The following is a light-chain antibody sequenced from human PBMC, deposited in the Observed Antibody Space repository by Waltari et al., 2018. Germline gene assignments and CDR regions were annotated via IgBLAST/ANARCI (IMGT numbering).Light chain of an antibody. Sequence: DIQLTQSPSFLSASIGDRVTITCRASQGISSSLAWYQVRPGKAPKFLIYATSSLESGVPSRFGGSGSGTEFTLTISSLQPEDFATYYCQQSYMTPLTFGGGTKVEIK. CDR2: ATS. CDR3: QQSYMTPLT. CDR1: QGISSS. V-gene: IGKV1-39*01. J-gene: IGKJ4*01.